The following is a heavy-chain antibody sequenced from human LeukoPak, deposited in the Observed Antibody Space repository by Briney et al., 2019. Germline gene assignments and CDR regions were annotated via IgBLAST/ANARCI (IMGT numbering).Heavy chain of an antibody. CDR2: SGSGGST. CDR1: GFTFSSYA. V-gene: IGHV3-23*01. CDR3: APLGVTTWLDY. Sequence: AGGSLRPSCAASGFTFSSYAMSWVRQAPGKGLEWVSSGSGGSTYYADSVKGRSTISRDNSKNTLYLQMNSLRAEDTAVYYCAPLGVTTWLDYWGQGTLVTVSS. D-gene: IGHD4-17*01. J-gene: IGHJ4*02.